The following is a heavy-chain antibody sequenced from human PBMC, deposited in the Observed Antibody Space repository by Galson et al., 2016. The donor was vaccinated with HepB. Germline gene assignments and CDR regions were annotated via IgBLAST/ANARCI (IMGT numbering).Heavy chain of an antibody. V-gene: IGHV4-59*01. CDR2: ISYSGNT. J-gene: IGHJ6*02. Sequence: ETLSLTCTVSGGSISNYDWNWIRQPPGKGLEWIGFISYSGNTNYKPSLKSRISISVDTSRNTFSLQLNSVTAADTAVYFCARDRTSYKDFWSGRAHYYHGLDVWGQGTTVIVTS. CDR1: GGSISNYD. D-gene: IGHD3-3*01. CDR3: ARDRTSYKDFWSGRAHYYHGLDV.